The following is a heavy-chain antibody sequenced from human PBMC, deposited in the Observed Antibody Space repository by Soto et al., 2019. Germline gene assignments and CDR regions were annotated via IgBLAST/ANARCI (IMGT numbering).Heavy chain of an antibody. CDR1: DASITNFF. D-gene: IGHD3-10*01. CDR3: AADSGRGGRAFDH. CDR2: LYLGGAP. Sequence: QVQIQESGPGLVTPSDTLSLTCTVSDASITNFFWNWVRQPAGGPLEWIGRLYLGGAPAYNPSLRSRLFISEDASKNQVSLKLTSVTAADTAVYYCAADSGRGGRAFDHWGHGALATVSS. V-gene: IGHV4-4*07. J-gene: IGHJ4*01.